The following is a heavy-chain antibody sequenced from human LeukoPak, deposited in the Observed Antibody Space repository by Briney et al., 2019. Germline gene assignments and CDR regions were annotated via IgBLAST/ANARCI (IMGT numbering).Heavy chain of an antibody. J-gene: IGHJ4*02. CDR3: AKSVPAIRGEIDY. CDR1: GFTFSSYA. Sequence: GGSLRLSCAATGFTFSSYAMTWVRQTPGKGLEWVAFLRFDGGDQSYADSVKGRFTISRDNSKNTLYLQMNSLRAEDTAVYYCAKSVPAIRGEIDYWGQGTLVTVSS. CDR2: LRFDGGDQ. D-gene: IGHD3-10*01. V-gene: IGHV3-30*02.